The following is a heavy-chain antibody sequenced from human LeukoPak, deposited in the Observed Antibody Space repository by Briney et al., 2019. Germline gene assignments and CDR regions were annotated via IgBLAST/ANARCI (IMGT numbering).Heavy chain of an antibody. CDR2: ISGSGGST. D-gene: IGHD4-17*01. J-gene: IGHJ4*02. Sequence: GGSLRLPCAASGFTFSSYAMSWVRQAPGKGLEWVSAISGSGGSTYYADSVKGRFTISRDNSKNTLYLQMNSLRAEDTAVYYCAKDHTVTNIIDYWGQGTLVTVSS. CDR1: GFTFSSYA. V-gene: IGHV3-23*01. CDR3: AKDHTVTNIIDY.